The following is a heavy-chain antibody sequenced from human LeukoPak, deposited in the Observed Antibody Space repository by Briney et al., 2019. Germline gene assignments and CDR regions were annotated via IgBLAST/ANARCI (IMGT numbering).Heavy chain of an antibody. V-gene: IGHV4-59*08. J-gene: IGHJ4*02. CDR2: MYYSGST. D-gene: IGHD4-11*01. CDR1: GGSISSYY. CDR3: ARQKPSTFRQYGRGRPLDS. Sequence: PSETLSLTCTVSGGSISSYYWSWIRQPPGKGLEWIGYMYYSGSTNYNPSLKSRVTISVDTSKNQFSLKLSSVTAADTAVYYCARQKPSTFRQYGRGRPLDSWGQGTPVTVSS.